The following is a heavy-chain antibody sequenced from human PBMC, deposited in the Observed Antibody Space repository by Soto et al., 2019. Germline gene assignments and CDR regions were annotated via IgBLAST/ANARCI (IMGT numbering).Heavy chain of an antibody. CDR3: AHAGAVTFDY. D-gene: IGHD4-17*01. CDR1: GFSLSTSAMG. V-gene: IGHV2-5*02. J-gene: IGHJ4*02. Sequence: QITLKESGPPLVRPTQTLTLTCTFSGFSLSTSAMGVGWLRQPPGRALEWLALIYWDDDKRYSPSLNSRLTITKDTSKNQVVLTMTNMDPVDTATYYCAHAGAVTFDYWGQGTLVTVSS. CDR2: IYWDDDK.